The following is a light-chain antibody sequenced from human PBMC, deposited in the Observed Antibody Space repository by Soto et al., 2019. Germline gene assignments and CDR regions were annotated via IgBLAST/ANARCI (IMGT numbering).Light chain of an antibody. CDR2: TNN. V-gene: IGLV1-44*01. J-gene: IGLJ2*01. Sequence: QSVLTQPPSASGTPGQRVTISCSGSSSNIGNNPVNWYQQVPGTAPKLLIYTNNKRPSRVPDRFSGSKSGTSASLGISGLQAEDEADYSCATWDDSLNAVVFGGGTKVTVL. CDR1: SSNIGNNP. CDR3: ATWDDSLNAVV.